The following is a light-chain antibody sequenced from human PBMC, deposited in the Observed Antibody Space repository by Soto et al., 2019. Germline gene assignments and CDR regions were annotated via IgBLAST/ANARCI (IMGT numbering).Light chain of an antibody. CDR3: QQYYTSFT. CDR1: QTFSSGY. CDR2: STS. Sequence: EIVMTQSPGTLSLSPGERATLSCRASQTFSSGYVAWYQQKPGQAPRLLVHSTSTRATGIPDRFSGSGSGTDFTLTISRLQPEDSAVYYCQQYYTSFTFGPGTKVEIK. J-gene: IGKJ3*01. V-gene: IGKV3-20*01.